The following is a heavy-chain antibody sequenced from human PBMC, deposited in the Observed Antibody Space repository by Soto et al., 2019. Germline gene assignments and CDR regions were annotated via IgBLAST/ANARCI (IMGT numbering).Heavy chain of an antibody. J-gene: IGHJ6*03. Sequence: GGSLRLSCTASGFTFGDYAMSWFRQAPGKGLEWVGFIRSKAYGGTTEYAASVKGRFTISRDDSKSIAYLQMNSLKTEDTAVYYCTRSQNSGYDFNYMDVWGKGTTVTVSS. CDR3: TRSQNSGYDFNYMDV. CDR2: IRSKAYGGTT. D-gene: IGHD5-12*01. V-gene: IGHV3-49*03. CDR1: GFTFGDYA.